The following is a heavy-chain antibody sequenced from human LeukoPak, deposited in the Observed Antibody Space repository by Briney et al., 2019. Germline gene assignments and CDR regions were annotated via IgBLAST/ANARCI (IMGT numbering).Heavy chain of an antibody. V-gene: IGHV3-23*01. CDR2: ISGSGGST. Sequence: GGSLRLSCAASGFTFSSYAMSWVRQAPGKGLERVPAISGSGGSTYYADSVKGRFTISRDNSKNTLYLQMNSLRAEDTAVYYCAKALFLLLNYYYYGMDVWGQGTTVTVSS. CDR3: AKALFLLLNYYYYGMDV. D-gene: IGHD2-15*01. CDR1: GFTFSSYA. J-gene: IGHJ6*02.